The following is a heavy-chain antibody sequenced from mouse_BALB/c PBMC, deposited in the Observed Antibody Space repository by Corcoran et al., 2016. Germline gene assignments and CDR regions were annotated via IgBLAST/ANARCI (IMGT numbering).Heavy chain of an antibody. CDR2: IDPYNGGN. D-gene: IGHD2-3*01. CDR1: GYSFTGYN. J-gene: IGHJ2*01. CDR3: ARWDGYYLDY. Sequence: QLQQSGPELGMPGASVKISCKASGYSFTGYNMYWVKQSHRKSLEWIGYIDPYNGGNSYNQKSKGKATLTVDKSSSTAYMHLNSLTSEDSAIYYCARWDGYYLDYWGQGTTLTVSS. V-gene: IGHV1S135*01.